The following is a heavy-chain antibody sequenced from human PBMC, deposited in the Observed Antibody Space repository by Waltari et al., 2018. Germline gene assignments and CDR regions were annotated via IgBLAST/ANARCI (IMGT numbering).Heavy chain of an antibody. J-gene: IGHJ4*02. D-gene: IGHD3-22*01. CDR2: IYYSGST. CDR1: GGSISSYY. V-gene: IGHV4-59*01. CDR3: ARGKSSSGPTPDY. Sequence: QVQLQESGPGLVKPSETLSLTCTVSGGSISSYYWSWIRQPPGKGLEWIGYIYYSGSTNYNPSLKSRVTISVDTSKNQFSLKLSSVTAADTAVYYCARGKSSSGPTPDYWGQGTLVIVSS.